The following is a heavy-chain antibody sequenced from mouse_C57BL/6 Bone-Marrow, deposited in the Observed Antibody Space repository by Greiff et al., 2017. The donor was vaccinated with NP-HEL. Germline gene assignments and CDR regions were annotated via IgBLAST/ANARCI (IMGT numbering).Heavy chain of an antibody. CDR2: IRNKANNHAT. V-gene: IGHV6-6*01. Sequence: DVKLVESGGGLVQPGGSMKLSCAASGFTFSDAWMDWVRQSPEKGLEWVAEIRNKANNHATYYAESVKGRFTISRDDSKSSVYLQMNSLRAEDTGIYYCTREGYDYDGGGWFAYWGQGTLVTVSA. CDR3: TREGYDYDGGGWFAY. D-gene: IGHD2-4*01. CDR1: GFTFSDAW. J-gene: IGHJ3*01.